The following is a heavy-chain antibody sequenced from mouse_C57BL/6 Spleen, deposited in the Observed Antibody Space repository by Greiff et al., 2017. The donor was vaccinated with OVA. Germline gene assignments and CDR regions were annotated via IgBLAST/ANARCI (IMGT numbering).Heavy chain of an antibody. D-gene: IGHD1-1*02. CDR1: GYTFTDYN. CDR3: ARLGGRYAMDY. V-gene: IGHV1-18*01. CDR2: INPNNGGT. J-gene: IGHJ4*01. Sequence: EVQLQQSGPELVKPGASVKIPCKASGYTFTDYNMDWVKQSHGKSLEWIGDINPNNGGTIYNQKFKGKATLTVDKSSSTAYMELRSLTSEDTAVYYCARLGGRYAMDYWGQGTSVTVSS.